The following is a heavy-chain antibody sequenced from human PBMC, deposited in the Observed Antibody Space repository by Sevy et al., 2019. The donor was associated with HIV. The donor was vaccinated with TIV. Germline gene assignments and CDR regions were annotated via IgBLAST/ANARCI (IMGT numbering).Heavy chain of an antibody. Sequence: GGSLRLSCAASGFTFSSYGMHWVRQAPGKGLEWVAVISYDGSNKYYADSVKGRFTISRDNSKNTMYLQMNSLRAEDTAVYYWAKVDGIELSGSYYRGYYYYGMDVWGQGTTVTVSS. D-gene: IGHD1-26*01. J-gene: IGHJ6*02. CDR1: GFTFSSYG. CDR2: ISYDGSNK. V-gene: IGHV3-30*18. CDR3: AKVDGIELSGSYYRGYYYYGMDV.